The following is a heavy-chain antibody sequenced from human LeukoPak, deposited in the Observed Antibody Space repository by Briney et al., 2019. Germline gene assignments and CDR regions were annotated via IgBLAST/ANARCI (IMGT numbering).Heavy chain of an antibody. J-gene: IGHJ2*01. CDR2: VFYNGVT. D-gene: IGHD2-21*01. Sequence: SETLSLTCKVSGDSMTSHYWTWIRQSPGKSLEWIGYVFYNGVTDYNPSLKSRVTISIDTSKLQFSLRLTSVTVADTAVYYCTRDAHRNNWYFDIWGRGTLVTVSS. CDR3: TRDAHRNNWYFDI. V-gene: IGHV4-59*11. CDR1: GDSMTSHY.